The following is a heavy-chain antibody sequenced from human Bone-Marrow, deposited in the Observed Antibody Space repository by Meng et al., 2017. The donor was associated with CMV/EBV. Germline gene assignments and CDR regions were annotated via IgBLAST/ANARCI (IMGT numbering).Heavy chain of an antibody. Sequence: SVKVSCKASGYTFTGYYMHWVRQAPGQGLEWMGWISAYNGNTNYAQKLQGRVTMTTDTSTSTAYMELRSLRSDDTAVYYCARDWRRSNAGYSDYWGQGTLVTFSS. CDR3: ARDWRRSNAGYSDY. V-gene: IGHV1-18*04. CDR2: ISAYNGNT. D-gene: IGHD3-9*01. CDR1: GYTFTGYY. J-gene: IGHJ4*02.